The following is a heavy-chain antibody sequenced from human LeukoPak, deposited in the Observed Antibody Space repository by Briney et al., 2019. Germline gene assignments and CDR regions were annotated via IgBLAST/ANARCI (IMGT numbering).Heavy chain of an antibody. J-gene: IGHJ3*02. V-gene: IGHV1-46*01. CDR2: LNPSGGSS. Sequence: ASVKVSCKASGYTVTSYYMHWVRQAPGQGLEWMGILNPSGGSSSYAQKFQGRATLTRATSTSTVYMELSSLRSGDTAVYYCASGGVVVLGYDAFDIWGQGTMVTVSS. CDR1: GYTVTSYY. D-gene: IGHD3-22*01. CDR3: ASGGVVVLGYDAFDI.